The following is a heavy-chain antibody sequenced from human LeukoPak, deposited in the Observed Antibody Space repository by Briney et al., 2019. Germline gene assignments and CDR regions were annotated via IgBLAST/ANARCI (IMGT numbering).Heavy chain of an antibody. Sequence: SETLTLTCTVSGGSISSYYWSWIRQPPGKGLEWIGYIYYSGSTNYNPSLKSRVTISVDTSKNQFSLKLSSVTAADTAVYYCARDPRTYDILTGSCYYYGMDVWGKGTTVTVSS. CDR3: ARDPRTYDILTGSCYYYGMDV. V-gene: IGHV4-59*01. J-gene: IGHJ6*04. CDR2: IYYSGST. CDR1: GGSISSYY. D-gene: IGHD3-9*01.